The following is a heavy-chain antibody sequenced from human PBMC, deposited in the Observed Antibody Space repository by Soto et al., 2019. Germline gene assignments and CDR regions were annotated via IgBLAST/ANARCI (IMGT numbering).Heavy chain of an antibody. Sequence: QVQLQESGPGLVKPSQTLSLTCTVSGGSISSGGYYWSWIRQHPGKGLEWIGYIYYTGSTYYNPSLKSRVTISVDTSNNQFTLKLSSVTAADTAVYYSARDHVSYYGSGSPEATDWGQGTLATVSS. CDR3: ARDHVSYYGSGSPEATD. V-gene: IGHV4-31*03. D-gene: IGHD3-10*01. J-gene: IGHJ4*02. CDR1: GGSISSGGYY. CDR2: IYYTGST.